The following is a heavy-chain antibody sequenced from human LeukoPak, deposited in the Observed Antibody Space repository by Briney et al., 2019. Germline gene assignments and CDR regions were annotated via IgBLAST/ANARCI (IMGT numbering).Heavy chain of an antibody. D-gene: IGHD3-22*01. J-gene: IGHJ4*02. V-gene: IGHV1-2*06. CDR2: INPNSGGT. CDR1: GYTFTSYG. CDR3: ARDVTVYYDCSGSSIDY. Sequence: ASVKVSCKASGYTFTSYGISWVRQAPGQGLEWMGRINPNSGGTNYAQKFQGRVTMTRDTSISTAYMELSRLRSDDTAVYYCARDVTVYYDCSGSSIDYWGQGTLVTVSS.